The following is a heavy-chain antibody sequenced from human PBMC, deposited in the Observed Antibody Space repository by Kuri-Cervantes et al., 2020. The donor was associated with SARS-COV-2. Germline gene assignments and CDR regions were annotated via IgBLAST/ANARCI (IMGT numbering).Heavy chain of an antibody. J-gene: IGHJ6*02. V-gene: IGHV3-23*01. CDR1: GFTFSSHA. CDR3: ARGIGPKMGIIFYSDYGLDV. Sequence: GGSLRLSCAASGFTFSSHAMIWVRQAPGKGLEWVSSISGSGGATYYADSAKGRFTISRDNSKNTLSLQMNSLRAEDTAVYYCARGIGPKMGIIFYSDYGLDVWGQGTTVTVSS. CDR2: ISGSGGAT. D-gene: IGHD3-9*01.